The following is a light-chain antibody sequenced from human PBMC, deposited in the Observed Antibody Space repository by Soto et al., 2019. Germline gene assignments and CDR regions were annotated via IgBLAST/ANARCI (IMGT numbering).Light chain of an antibody. CDR3: QQSYTALSIT. Sequence: DIQMTQSPSSLAASVGDRVTITCRASENINRHLNWSQQQPGKAPKLLIYGAPSLQNGVPSRFTGGGSGTDFTLIIANLQPEDFATYYCQQSYTALSITFGQGTRLEI. CDR2: GAP. V-gene: IGKV1-39*01. CDR1: ENINRH. J-gene: IGKJ5*01.